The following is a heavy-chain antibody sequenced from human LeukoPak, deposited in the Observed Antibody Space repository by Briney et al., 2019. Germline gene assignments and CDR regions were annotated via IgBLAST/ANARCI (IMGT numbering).Heavy chain of an antibody. CDR2: IIPIFGTA. Sequence: SVKVSCKASGGTFSSYAITWVRQAPGQGLEWMGGIIPIFGTANYAQKFQGRVTITADESTSTAYMELSSLRSEDTAVYYCASLGDYYYGSGSHTSRFDYRGQGTLVTVSS. J-gene: IGHJ4*02. V-gene: IGHV1-69*13. CDR3: ASLGDYYYGSGSHTSRFDY. CDR1: GGTFSSYA. D-gene: IGHD3-10*01.